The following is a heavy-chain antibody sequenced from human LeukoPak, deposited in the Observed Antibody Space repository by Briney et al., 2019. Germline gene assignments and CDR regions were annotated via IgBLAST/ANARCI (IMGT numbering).Heavy chain of an antibody. Sequence: GGSLRLSCAASGYTLSSYWMYWVRQAPGKGLVWVSRINSDGSSTSYADSVKGRFTISRDNAKNTLYLQMNSLRVEDTAVYYCTRVIAAAGPPFDRWGQGTLVTVSS. J-gene: IGHJ4*02. CDR1: GYTLSSYW. D-gene: IGHD6-13*01. V-gene: IGHV3-74*01. CDR2: INSDGSST. CDR3: TRVIAAAGPPFDR.